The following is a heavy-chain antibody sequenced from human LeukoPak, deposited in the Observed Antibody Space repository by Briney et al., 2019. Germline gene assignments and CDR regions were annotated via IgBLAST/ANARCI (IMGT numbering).Heavy chain of an antibody. D-gene: IGHD2-21*02. J-gene: IGHJ4*02. V-gene: IGHV3-64*01. CDR1: GFTFSSYA. CDR3: ARGKGIYCGGDCSALDY. CDR2: ISTNGGST. Sequence: GGSLRLSCAAPGFTFSSYAMHWVRQAPGKGLEYVSAISTNGGSTYYANSVKGRFTISRDNSMNTLYLQMDSLRTEDMAVYYCARGKGIYCGGDCSALDYWGQGTLVTVSS.